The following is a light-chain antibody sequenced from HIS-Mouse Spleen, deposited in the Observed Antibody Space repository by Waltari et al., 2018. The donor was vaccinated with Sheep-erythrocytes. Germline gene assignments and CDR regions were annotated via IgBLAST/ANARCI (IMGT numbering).Light chain of an antibody. Sequence: QSALTQPASVSGSPGQSLTISCTGTSSDVGSYNLVSWYQQHPGNAPKLMIDEGSKRPSGVSNRFSGSKSGNTASLTISGLQAEDEADYYCCSYAGSSTPWVFGGGTKLTVL. V-gene: IGLV2-23*01. CDR3: CSYAGSSTPWV. CDR1: SSDVGSYNL. CDR2: EGS. J-gene: IGLJ3*02.